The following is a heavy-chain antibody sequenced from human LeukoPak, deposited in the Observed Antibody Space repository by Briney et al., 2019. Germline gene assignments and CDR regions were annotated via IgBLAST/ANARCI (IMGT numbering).Heavy chain of an antibody. D-gene: IGHD3-22*01. Sequence: GGSLRLSRAASGFTFSSYSMNWVREAPGGGLEWVSSIRSSSSYIYYADSVKGRFTISRDNAKNSLYLQVNSLRAEDTAVYYCARTYDRWDYWGQGTLVTVSS. CDR2: IRSSSSYI. V-gene: IGHV3-21*01. J-gene: IGHJ4*02. CDR3: ARTYDRWDY. CDR1: GFTFSSYS.